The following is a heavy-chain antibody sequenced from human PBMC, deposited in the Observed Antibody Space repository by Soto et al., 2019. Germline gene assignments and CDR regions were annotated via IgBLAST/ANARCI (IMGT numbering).Heavy chain of an antibody. D-gene: IGHD6-19*01. CDR3: TREQSDDNYFDP. J-gene: IGHJ5*02. CDR1: VSTLSIFCYF. CDR2: IYYSWGT. V-gene: IGHV4-61*01. Sequence: SEALSITCTGSVSTLSIFCYFYTWVRQPPGKGLDCLVYIYYSWGTNYNPSLKSRVTISLDKSKSQFSLRLISVTAADTAVYYCTREQSDDNYFDPWGQGTLVTVSS.